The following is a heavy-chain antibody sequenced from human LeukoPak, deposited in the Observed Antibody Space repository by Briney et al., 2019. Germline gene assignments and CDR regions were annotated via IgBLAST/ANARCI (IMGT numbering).Heavy chain of an antibody. CDR2: ISSDGITT. D-gene: IGHD6-19*01. V-gene: IGHV3-64D*09. J-gene: IGHJ5*02. CDR1: GFTFSSFA. Sequence: PGGSLRLSCSASGFTFSSFAMHWVRQAPGKGLEYVSVISSDGITTYHADSLKGRFAISRDNSKNTLYLQMTSLRPDDTGVYYCVKDPGGTVAGTFPSWGQGTLVTVSS. CDR3: VKDPGGTVAGTFPS.